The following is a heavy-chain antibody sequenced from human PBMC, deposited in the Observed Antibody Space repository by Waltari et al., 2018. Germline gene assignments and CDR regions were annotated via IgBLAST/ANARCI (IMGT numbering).Heavy chain of an antibody. D-gene: IGHD2-15*01. V-gene: IGHV3-30*18. CDR1: GFTFSSYG. CDR3: AKGTYCSGGSCYRLGYYYYGMDV. J-gene: IGHJ6*02. CDR2: ISYDGSNK. Sequence: QVQLVESGGGVVQPGRSLRLSCAASGFTFSSYGMHWVRQAPGKGLGWVAVISYDGSNKYYADSVKGRFTISRDNSKNTLYLQMNSLRAEDTAVYYCAKGTYCSGGSCYRLGYYYYGMDVWGQGTTVTVSS.